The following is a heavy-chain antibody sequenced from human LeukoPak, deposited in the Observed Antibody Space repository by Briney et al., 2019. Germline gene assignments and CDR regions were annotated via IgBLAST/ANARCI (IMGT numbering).Heavy chain of an antibody. J-gene: IGHJ4*02. CDR1: GFTFSSYS. Sequence: PGGSLRLSCAASGFTFSSYSMNWVRQAPGKGLEWVSSNSSSSSYIYYADSVKGRFTISRDNAKNSLYLQMNSLRAEDTAVYYCARDARFVVVPAATDYWGQGTLVTVSS. D-gene: IGHD2-2*01. CDR2: NSSSSSYI. V-gene: IGHV3-21*01. CDR3: ARDARFVVVPAATDY.